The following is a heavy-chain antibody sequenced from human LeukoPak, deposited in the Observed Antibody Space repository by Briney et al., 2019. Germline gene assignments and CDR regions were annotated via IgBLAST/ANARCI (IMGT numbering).Heavy chain of an antibody. CDR3: AREHLQYYDILTGYYYYYYYMDV. Sequence: SETLSLTCTVSGGSISSYYWSWIRQPPGKGLEWIGYIYYSGSTNYNPSLKSRVTISVDTSKNQFSLKLSSVIAADTAVYYCAREHLQYYDILTGYYYYYYYMDVWGKGTTVTISS. V-gene: IGHV4-59*12. CDR1: GGSISSYY. D-gene: IGHD3-9*01. CDR2: IYYSGST. J-gene: IGHJ6*03.